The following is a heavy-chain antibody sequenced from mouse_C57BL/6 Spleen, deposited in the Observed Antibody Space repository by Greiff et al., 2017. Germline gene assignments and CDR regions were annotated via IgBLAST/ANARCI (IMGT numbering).Heavy chain of an antibody. Sequence: QVQLQQPGAELVKPGASVKLSCKASGYTFTSYWMPWVKQRPGQGLEWIGEIDPSDSYINYNQKFKGKATLTVDTSSSTAYMQLSSLTSEDSAVYYCARRGIYSKGTWFAYWGQGTLVTVSA. CDR3: ARRGIYSKGTWFAY. CDR1: GYTFTSYW. J-gene: IGHJ3*01. CDR2: IDPSDSYI. V-gene: IGHV1-50*01. D-gene: IGHD2-5*01.